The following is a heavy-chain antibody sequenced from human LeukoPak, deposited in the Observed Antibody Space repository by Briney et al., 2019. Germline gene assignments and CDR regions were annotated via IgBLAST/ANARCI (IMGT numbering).Heavy chain of an antibody. J-gene: IGHJ4*02. D-gene: IGHD1-26*01. CDR3: AKDVIVGPTSVYFDS. V-gene: IGHV3-11*01. CDR2: ISSSGSTI. Sequence: PGGSLRLSCAASGFTFSDYYMSWIRQAPGKGLEWVSYISSSGSTIYYADSVKGRFTISRDNAKNSLYLQMNSLRAEDTAVYYCAKDVIVGPTSVYFDSWGQGTLVTVSS. CDR1: GFTFSDYY.